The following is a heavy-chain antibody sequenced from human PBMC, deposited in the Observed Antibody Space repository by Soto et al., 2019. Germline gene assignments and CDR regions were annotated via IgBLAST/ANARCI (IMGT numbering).Heavy chain of an antibody. V-gene: IGHV4-4*02. D-gene: IGHD2-15*01. CDR2: IYHSGSK. CDR3: ARYCGGGSCYLGAFDI. CDR1: GVSINSANW. Sequence: QMQLQESGPGLVKPSGTLSLTCTVSGVSINSANWWTWVRQSPGKGLEWIGEIYHSGSKNFNPSHKSRVTIPVDNSKNQFYLELTSVTAADTDVYYCARYCGGGSCYLGAFDIWGQGTMVTVSS. J-gene: IGHJ3*02.